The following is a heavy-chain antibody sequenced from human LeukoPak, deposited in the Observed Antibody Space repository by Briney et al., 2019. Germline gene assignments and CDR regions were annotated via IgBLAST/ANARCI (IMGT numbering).Heavy chain of an antibody. J-gene: IGHJ3*02. V-gene: IGHV4-59*01. D-gene: IGHD1-26*01. CDR2: IYYSGST. Sequence: SETLSLTCTVSGGSISSYYWSWIRQPPGKGLEWIGYIYYSGSTNYNPSLKSRVTISVDTSKTQFSLKLSSVTAADMAVYYCARVGYSGSLSGSFDIWGQGTMVTVSS. CDR3: ARVGYSGSLSGSFDI. CDR1: GGSISSYY.